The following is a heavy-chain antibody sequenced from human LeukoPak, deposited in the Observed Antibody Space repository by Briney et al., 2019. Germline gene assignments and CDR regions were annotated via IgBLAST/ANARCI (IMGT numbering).Heavy chain of an antibody. CDR2: INPNSGGT. J-gene: IGHJ4*02. CDR1: GYTFTGYY. CDR3: ARATMVRGADIDY. Sequence: ASVKVSCKASGYTFTGYYMHWVRQAPGQGLEWMGWINPNSGGTNCAQKFQGRVTMTRDTSISTAYMELSRLRSDDTAVYYCARATMVRGADIDYWGQGTLVTVSS. D-gene: IGHD3-10*01. V-gene: IGHV1-2*02.